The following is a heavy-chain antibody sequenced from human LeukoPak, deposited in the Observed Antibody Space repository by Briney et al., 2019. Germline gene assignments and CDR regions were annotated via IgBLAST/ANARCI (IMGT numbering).Heavy chain of an antibody. Sequence: SETLSLTCTVSGGSISSSTYYWGWIRQPPGKGLEWIGFIYYSGSTYYNPSLKSPVTISVDTSKNQFSLKLSSVTAADTAVYYCARQTGSGLFILPGGQGTLVTVSS. CDR1: GGSISSSTYY. J-gene: IGHJ4*02. CDR3: ARQTGSGLFILP. V-gene: IGHV4-39*01. CDR2: IYYSGST. D-gene: IGHD3/OR15-3a*01.